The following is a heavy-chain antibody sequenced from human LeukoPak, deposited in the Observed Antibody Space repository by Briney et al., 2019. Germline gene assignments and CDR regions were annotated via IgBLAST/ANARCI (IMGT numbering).Heavy chain of an antibody. CDR2: IKSKTDGGTT. CDR1: GFAFSNAW. CDR3: TTDLVRDSSGHEVDY. J-gene: IGHJ4*02. Sequence: PGGSLRLSCAASGFAFSNAWMNWVRQAPGKGLEWVGRIKSKTDGGTTDYAAPVKGRFTISRDDSKNTLYLQMNSLKTEDTAVYYCTTDLVRDSSGHEVDYWGQGTLVTVSS. D-gene: IGHD3-22*01. V-gene: IGHV3-15*07.